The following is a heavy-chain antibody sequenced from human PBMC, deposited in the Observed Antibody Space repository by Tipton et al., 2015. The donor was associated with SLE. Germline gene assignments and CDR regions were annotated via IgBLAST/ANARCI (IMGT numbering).Heavy chain of an antibody. J-gene: IGHJ3*02. V-gene: IGHV3-30-3*01. Sequence: QLVQSGGGVVQPGRSLRLSCAASGFTFSSYAMHWVRQAPGKGLEWVAVISYDGSNKYYADSVKGRFTISRDNSKNTLYLQMNSLRAEDTAVYYCARERVGAFDIWGQGTMVTVSS. D-gene: IGHD1-26*01. CDR2: ISYDGSNK. CDR1: GFTFSSYA. CDR3: ARERVGAFDI.